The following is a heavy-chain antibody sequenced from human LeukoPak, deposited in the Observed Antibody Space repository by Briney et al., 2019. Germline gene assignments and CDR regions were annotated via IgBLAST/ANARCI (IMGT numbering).Heavy chain of an antibody. V-gene: IGHV4-39*07. Sequence: SETLSLTCTVSGGSISSYYWGWIRQPPGKGLEWIGSIYYSGSTYYNPSLKSRVTISVDTSKNQFSLKLSSVTAADTAMYYCARDSKSTADAFDIWGQGTMVTVSS. CDR1: GGSISSYY. CDR3: ARDSKSTADAFDI. D-gene: IGHD5/OR15-5a*01. J-gene: IGHJ3*02. CDR2: IYYSGST.